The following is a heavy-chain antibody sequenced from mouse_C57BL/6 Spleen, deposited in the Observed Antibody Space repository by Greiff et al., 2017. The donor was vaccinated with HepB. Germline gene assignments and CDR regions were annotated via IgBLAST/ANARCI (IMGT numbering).Heavy chain of an antibody. J-gene: IGHJ2*01. D-gene: IGHD1-1*01. CDR2: IYPGSGST. CDR3: ARTNYYGSTHFDY. CDR1: GYTFTSYW. V-gene: IGHV1-55*01. Sequence: QVQLQQPGAELVKPGASVKMSCKASGYTFTSYWITWVKQRPGQGLEWIGDIYPGSGSTNYNEKFKSKATLTVDTSASTAYMQLSSLTSEDSAVYYCARTNYYGSTHFDYWGQGTTLTVSS.